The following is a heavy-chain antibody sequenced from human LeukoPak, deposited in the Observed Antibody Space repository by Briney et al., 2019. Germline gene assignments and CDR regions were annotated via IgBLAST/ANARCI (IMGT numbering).Heavy chain of an antibody. CDR3: NTLLFDPSGNYETDC. D-gene: IGHD3-10*01. CDR2: IKSKTDGGTT. V-gene: IGHV3-15*01. J-gene: IGHJ4*02. CDR1: GFSFSHAW. Sequence: GGSLRLSCAASGFSFSHAWMSWVRQAPGKGLEWVGRIKSKTDGGTTDYAAPVKGRFTISRDDSKNTLFLQMHSLKTEDTAVYYCNTLLFDPSGNYETDCWGQGTLVTVSS.